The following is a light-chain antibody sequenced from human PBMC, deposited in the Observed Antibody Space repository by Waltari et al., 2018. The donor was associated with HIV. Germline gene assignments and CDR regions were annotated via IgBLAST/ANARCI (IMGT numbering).Light chain of an antibody. CDR3: SSYTSSSTWV. V-gene: IGLV2-14*01. J-gene: IGLJ3*02. CDR1: SRDVGGYHA. Sequence: QSALTQPASVSGSPGQSLTIPCTGTSRDVGGYHAVSWYQQHPGKAPKLLIYEVSNRPSGVSNRFSGSKSGNTASLTISGLQAEDEADYYCSSYTSSSTWVFGGGTKLTVL. CDR2: EVS.